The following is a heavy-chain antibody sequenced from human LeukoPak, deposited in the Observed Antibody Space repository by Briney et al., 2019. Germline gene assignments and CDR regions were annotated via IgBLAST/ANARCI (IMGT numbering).Heavy chain of an antibody. V-gene: IGHV4-59*13. CDR1: VGPISSST. D-gene: IGHD3-22*01. CDR3: ARGIYYGSSGYSLQQFDP. J-gene: IGHJ5*02. CDR2: IYSSGST. Sequence: PSEPRSLTCTASVGPISSSTWSWFGQPPGKGLEWIGYIYSSGSTNYNPSLKSRVTISVDTSKNQFSLKLSSVTAADTAVYYCARGIYYGSSGYSLQQFDPWGQGTLVTVSS.